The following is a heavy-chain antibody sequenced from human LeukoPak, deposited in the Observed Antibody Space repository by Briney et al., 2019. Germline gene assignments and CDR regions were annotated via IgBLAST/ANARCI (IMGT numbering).Heavy chain of an antibody. D-gene: IGHD3-22*01. CDR3: ASLTHYNSRSFAFDI. CDR1: GFIFSRYW. CDR2: INPDGTST. V-gene: IGHV3-74*01. J-gene: IGHJ3*02. Sequence: GGSLRLSCAASGFIFSRYWMYWVRQAPGKGLVWVPHINPDGTSTNYGDFVKGRFTISRDNAKNTLYLQMNSLRAEDTALYFCASLTHYNSRSFAFDIWGPGTMVTVSS.